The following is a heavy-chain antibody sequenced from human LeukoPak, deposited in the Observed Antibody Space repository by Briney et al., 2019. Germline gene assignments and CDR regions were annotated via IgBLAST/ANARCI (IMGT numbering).Heavy chain of an antibody. CDR1: GGSISIYY. CDR2: IYYSGST. V-gene: IGHV4-59*01. Sequence: ASETLSLTCTFSGGSISIYYWSWIRQPPGKGLEWIGYIYYSGSTNYNPSLKSRVTISVDTSKNQFSMKLRSVTAADTAVYYCATQFGEKFDCWGQGVLVSVSS. D-gene: IGHD3-10*01. CDR3: ATQFGEKFDC. J-gene: IGHJ4*02.